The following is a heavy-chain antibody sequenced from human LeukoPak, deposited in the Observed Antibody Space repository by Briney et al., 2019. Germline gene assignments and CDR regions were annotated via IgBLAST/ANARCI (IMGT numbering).Heavy chain of an antibody. Sequence: PGGSLTLSCSASGFTFSTYSMNWVRQAPGKGLDWVSSIRSSSSYIYYADSVRGRFTISRDNAKNSLYLQMNSLRAEDTAVYYCARDYDSGRGANGMDVWGQGTTVTVSS. CDR2: IRSSSSYI. V-gene: IGHV3-21*01. CDR3: ARDYDSGRGANGMDV. J-gene: IGHJ6*02. CDR1: GFTFSTYS. D-gene: IGHD3-10*01.